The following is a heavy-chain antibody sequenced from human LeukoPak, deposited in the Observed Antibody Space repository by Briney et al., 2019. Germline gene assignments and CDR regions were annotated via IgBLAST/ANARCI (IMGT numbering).Heavy chain of an antibody. D-gene: IGHD1-14*01. V-gene: IGHV3-30*02. Sequence: GGSLRLSCAASGFTFSSYGLHWVRQAPGKGLEWVAFIRDDGSTRYYADSVKGRFTVSRDNSKNTLHLQMDSLRAEDTAVYYCAKDRGSRNRADAFDIWGQGTMVTVSS. CDR2: IRDDGSTR. CDR3: AKDRGSRNRADAFDI. J-gene: IGHJ3*02. CDR1: GFTFSSYG.